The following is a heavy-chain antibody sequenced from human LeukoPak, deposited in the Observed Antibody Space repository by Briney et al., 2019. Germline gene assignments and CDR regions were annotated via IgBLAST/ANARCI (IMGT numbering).Heavy chain of an antibody. V-gene: IGHV1-69*13. D-gene: IGHD6-19*01. J-gene: IGHJ5*02. Sequence: VASVKVSCKASGGTFSSYAISWVRQAPGQGLEWMGGIIPIFGTANYAQKFQGRVTITADESTSTAYMELSSLRSEDTAVYYCARTLGYSSGWYSEPSPSWFDPWGQGTLVTVSS. CDR2: IIPIFGTA. CDR3: ARTLGYSSGWYSEPSPSWFDP. CDR1: GGTFSSYA.